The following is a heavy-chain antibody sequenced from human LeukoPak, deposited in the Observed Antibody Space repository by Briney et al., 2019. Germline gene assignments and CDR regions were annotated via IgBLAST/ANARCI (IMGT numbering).Heavy chain of an antibody. CDR3: ARGVMSMRDYVWGSYRLYYFDY. J-gene: IGHJ4*02. D-gene: IGHD3-16*02. CDR2: INHSGST. CDR1: GGSFSGYY. V-gene: IGHV4-34*01. Sequence: SETLSLTCAVYGGSFSGYYWSWIRQPPGKGLEWIGEINHSGSTNYNPSLKSRVTISVDTSKNQFSLKLSSVTAADTAVYYCARGVMSMRDYVWGSYRLYYFDYWGQGTLVTVSS.